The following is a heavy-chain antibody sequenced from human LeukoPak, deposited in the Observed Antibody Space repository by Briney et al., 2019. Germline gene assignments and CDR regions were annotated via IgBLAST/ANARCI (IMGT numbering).Heavy chain of an antibody. V-gene: IGHV5-51*01. CDR2: IYPADSDT. J-gene: IGHJ4*02. Sequence: GESLKISCKGSGYSFTNYWIAWVRQMPGKGLEWMGIIYPADSDTRYSPSFQGQVTISADKSISTAYLQLSSLKASDTAMYYCARHYSSSSPFDYWGQGTLVTVSS. CDR1: GYSFTNYW. D-gene: IGHD6-6*01. CDR3: ARHYSSSSPFDY.